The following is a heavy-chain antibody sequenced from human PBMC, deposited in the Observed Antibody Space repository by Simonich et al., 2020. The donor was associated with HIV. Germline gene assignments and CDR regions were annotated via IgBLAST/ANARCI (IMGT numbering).Heavy chain of an antibody. J-gene: IGHJ4*02. CDR1: GGTFSSFA. CDR2: LNPIFGTA. CDR3: ARKGGGRGVYYFDY. V-gene: IGHV1-69*13. D-gene: IGHD3-10*01. Sequence: QVQLVQSGAEVKKPGSSVKVSCKASGGTFSSFAISWVRQAPELGLEWVGGLNPIFGTANYAQMFQGRVTITADESTSTAYMELSSLRSEDTGIYYCARKGGGRGVYYFDYWGQGTLVTVSS.